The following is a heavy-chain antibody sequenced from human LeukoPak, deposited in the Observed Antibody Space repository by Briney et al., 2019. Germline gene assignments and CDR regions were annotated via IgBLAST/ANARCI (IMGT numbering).Heavy chain of an antibody. CDR2: IYPGDSDT. CDR3: ARRHKRGAYSYGVDY. V-gene: IGHV5-51*01. Sequence: GESLKISCKGSGYSFTNYWIAWVRQMPGKGLEWMGVIYPGDSDTRYSPSFQRQATISADKSISTAYLQSNSPKASDTAMYYCARRHKRGAYSYGVDYWGQGTLVTVSS. D-gene: IGHD5-18*01. J-gene: IGHJ4*02. CDR1: GYSFTNYW.